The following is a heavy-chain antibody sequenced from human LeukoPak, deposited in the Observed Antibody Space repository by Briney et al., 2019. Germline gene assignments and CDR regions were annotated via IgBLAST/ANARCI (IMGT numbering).Heavy chain of an antibody. Sequence: SETLSLTCTVSGGSLSSSTYYWGWIRQTPGKGLEWIGSIFYSGTTYYNPSLKSRVTISVDTSRNQFSLKLSSVTAADTAVYYCARHTGIAARRGHYFDYWGQGTLVTVSS. CDR2: IFYSGTT. D-gene: IGHD6-6*01. CDR3: ARHTGIAARRGHYFDY. CDR1: GGSLSSSTYY. V-gene: IGHV4-39*01. J-gene: IGHJ4*02.